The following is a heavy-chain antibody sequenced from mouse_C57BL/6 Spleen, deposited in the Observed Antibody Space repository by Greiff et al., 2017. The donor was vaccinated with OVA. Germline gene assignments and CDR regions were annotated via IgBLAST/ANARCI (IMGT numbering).Heavy chain of an antibody. Sequence: EVQGVESGGGLVKPGGSLKLSCAASGFTFSSYAMSWVRQTPEKRLEWVATISDGGSYTYYPDNVKGRFTISRDNAKNNLYLQMSHLKSEDTAMYYCAREKGGRRGWYFDVWGTGTTVTVSS. CDR1: GFTFSSYA. J-gene: IGHJ1*03. CDR3: AREKGGRRGWYFDV. CDR2: ISDGGSYT. V-gene: IGHV5-4*01. D-gene: IGHD2-12*01.